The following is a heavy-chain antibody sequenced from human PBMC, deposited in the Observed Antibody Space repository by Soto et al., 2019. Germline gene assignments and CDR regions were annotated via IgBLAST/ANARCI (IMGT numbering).Heavy chain of an antibody. J-gene: IGHJ4*02. Sequence: QLQLHESVPGLVKPSETLSLTCTVSGGSISSSSYYWGWIRQPPGKGLEWIGRIYYSGSTYYTPSLHSRVTISVDTSKNQFSLKFSSVTAADTAVYYCARHKERGLFTIGYWGQGTLVTVSS. CDR3: ARHKERGLFTIGY. V-gene: IGHV4-39*01. CDR2: IYYSGST. CDR1: GGSISSSSYY.